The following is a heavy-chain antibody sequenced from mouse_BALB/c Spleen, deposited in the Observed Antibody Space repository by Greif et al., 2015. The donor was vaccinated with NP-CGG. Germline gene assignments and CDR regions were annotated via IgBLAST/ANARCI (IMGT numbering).Heavy chain of an antibody. CDR2: IYPYNGGT. Sequence: VQLQQPGPELVKPGASVKISCKASGYTFTDYNMHWVKQSHGKSLEWIGYIYPYNGGTGYNQKFKNKATLTVDNSSSTAYMELRSLSSKDSAVYYCARGRGISVEAWFAYWGQGTLVTVSA. V-gene: IGHV1S29*02. D-gene: IGHD1-1*01. J-gene: IGHJ3*01. CDR1: GYTFTDYN. CDR3: ARGRGISVEAWFAY.